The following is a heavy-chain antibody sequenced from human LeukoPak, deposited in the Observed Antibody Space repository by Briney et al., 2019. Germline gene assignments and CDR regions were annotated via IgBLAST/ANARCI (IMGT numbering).Heavy chain of an antibody. CDR2: INPNSGGT. Sequence: ASVKVSCKASGYTFTGYYMHWVRQAPGQGLEWMGWINPNSGGTNYAQKFQGRVTMTRDTSISTAYMELSRLRSDDTAVYYCARVRGGRVDWYFDLWGRGTLVTVSS. V-gene: IGHV1-2*02. J-gene: IGHJ2*01. CDR3: ARVRGGRVDWYFDL. D-gene: IGHD2-15*01. CDR1: GYTFTGYY.